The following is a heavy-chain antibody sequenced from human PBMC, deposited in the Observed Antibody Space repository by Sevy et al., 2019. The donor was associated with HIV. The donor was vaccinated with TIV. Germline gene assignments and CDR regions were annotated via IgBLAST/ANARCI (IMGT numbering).Heavy chain of an antibody. Sequence: SETLSLTCAVSNYSISSGYYWGWIRQFPGKGLEWIASVHHSGSTYYNPSLKSCVSISVDRSKNQFSLKLNSVTAADTAVYYCARRDLGIDVWGKGTTVTVSS. CDR2: VHHSGST. CDR3: ARRDLGIDV. J-gene: IGHJ6*03. V-gene: IGHV4-38-2*01. D-gene: IGHD3-16*01. CDR1: NYSISSGYY.